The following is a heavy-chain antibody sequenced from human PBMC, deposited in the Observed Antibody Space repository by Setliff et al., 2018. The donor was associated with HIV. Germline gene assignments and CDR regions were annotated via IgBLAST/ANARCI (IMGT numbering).Heavy chain of an antibody. Sequence: GASVKVSCKASGYTFTSYAMHWVRQAPGQGLEWMGMINPSGGSTSYAQNFQGRVTMTRDTSTHTVYMELTSLRSDDTAVYYCAKGTRVGANDAFDIWGQGTMVTVSS. D-gene: IGHD1-26*01. J-gene: IGHJ3*02. V-gene: IGHV1-46*01. CDR1: GYTFTSYA. CDR2: INPSGGST. CDR3: AKGTRVGANDAFDI.